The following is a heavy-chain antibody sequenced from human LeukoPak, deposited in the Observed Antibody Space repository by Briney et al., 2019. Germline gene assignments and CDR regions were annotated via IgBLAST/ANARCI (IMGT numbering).Heavy chain of an antibody. J-gene: IGHJ4*02. Sequence: SETLSLTCAVYSGSFSGYYWSWIRQPPGKGLEWIGEINHSGSTNYNPSLKSRVTISVDTSKNQFSLKLSSVTAADTAVYYCARHPSLWFGTGGFDYWGQGTLVTVSS. CDR3: ARHPSLWFGTGGFDY. CDR1: SGSFSGYY. V-gene: IGHV4-34*01. D-gene: IGHD3-10*01. CDR2: INHSGST.